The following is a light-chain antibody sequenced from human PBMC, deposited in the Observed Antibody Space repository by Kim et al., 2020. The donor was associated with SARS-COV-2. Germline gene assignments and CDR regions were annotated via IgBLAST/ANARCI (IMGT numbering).Light chain of an antibody. CDR3: QSYDRDKVI. CDR1: SGSIVSTY. J-gene: IGLJ2*01. Sequence: LTQPHSVSESPGKTVTISCTRSSGSIVSTYLQWYQQRPGSSPTTVIFENTYRPSEVPDRFSGSVDSSSNSASLTISGLRTEDEADYYCQSYDRDKVIFGGGTKVTVL. V-gene: IGLV6-57*01. CDR2: ENT.